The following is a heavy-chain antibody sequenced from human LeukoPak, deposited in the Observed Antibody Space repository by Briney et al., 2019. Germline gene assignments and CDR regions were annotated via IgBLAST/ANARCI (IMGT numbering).Heavy chain of an antibody. D-gene: IGHD1-7*01. V-gene: IGHV4-39*07. Sequence: PSETLSLTCTVSGGSISTSGSYWGWVRQPPGKGLEWIGIIYYSGSTYYNPSLKSRVTISVDTSKNQFSLKLTSVTAADTAVYYCARDPPAGTSPYWGQGTLVTVSS. CDR2: IYYSGST. CDR3: ARDPPAGTSPY. CDR1: GGSISTSGSY. J-gene: IGHJ4*02.